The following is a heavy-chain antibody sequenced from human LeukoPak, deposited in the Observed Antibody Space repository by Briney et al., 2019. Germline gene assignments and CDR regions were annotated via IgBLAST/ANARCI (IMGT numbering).Heavy chain of an antibody. D-gene: IGHD4-23*01. Sequence: ASVKVSCKGSGYTFTDYYVHWVRQAPGQGLEWMGWISAYNGNTNYAQKLQGRVTMTTDTSTSTAYMELRSLRSDDTAVYYCARANYGGNGYFDYWGQGTLVTVSS. CDR1: GYTFTDYY. CDR3: ARANYGGNGYFDY. V-gene: IGHV1-18*04. CDR2: ISAYNGNT. J-gene: IGHJ4*02.